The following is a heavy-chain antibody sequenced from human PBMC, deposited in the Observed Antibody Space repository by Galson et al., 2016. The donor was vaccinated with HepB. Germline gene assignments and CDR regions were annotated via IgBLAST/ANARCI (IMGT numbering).Heavy chain of an antibody. V-gene: IGHV3-23*01. CDR2: VVGAGDRA. CDR3: ARGSRSGQREPPF. Sequence: SLRLSCAASGFTFSSYAMSWVRQAPGKGLEWVSGVVGAGDRAYYADSVKGRFTASRDNPQNTLYLQMNSLRAEDTALYFCARGSRSGQREPPFWDQGTLVTVSS. J-gene: IGHJ4*02. CDR1: GFTFSSYA. D-gene: IGHD2-15*01.